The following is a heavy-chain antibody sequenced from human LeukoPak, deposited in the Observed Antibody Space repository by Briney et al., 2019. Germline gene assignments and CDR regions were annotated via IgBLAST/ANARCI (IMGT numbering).Heavy chain of an antibody. CDR2: IYDGGNT. CDR3: ARDWAE. V-gene: IGHV4-39*07. Sequence: KASETLSLTCTVSGGSVSNSRYYWGWIRQPPGKGLEWIGSIYDGGNTYYNPSLKSRVTISVDTSKKQFSLKLNSVTAADTAVYYCARDWAEWGQGTLVTVSS. D-gene: IGHD7-27*01. CDR1: GGSVSNSRYY. J-gene: IGHJ4*02.